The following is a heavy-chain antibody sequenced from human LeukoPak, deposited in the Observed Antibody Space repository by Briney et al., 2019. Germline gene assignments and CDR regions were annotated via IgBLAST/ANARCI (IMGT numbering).Heavy chain of an antibody. CDR3: ARDLDSYYDSSGYFDY. D-gene: IGHD3-22*01. Sequence: GRSLRLSCAASGFTFSSYGKHWVRQAPGTGLERVAVIWYDGSNKYYADSVRGRFTISRDNSKNTLYLQMNSLRAEDTAVYYCARDLDSYYDSSGYFDYWGQGTLVTVSS. CDR2: IWYDGSNK. V-gene: IGHV3-33*01. J-gene: IGHJ4*02. CDR1: GFTFSSYG.